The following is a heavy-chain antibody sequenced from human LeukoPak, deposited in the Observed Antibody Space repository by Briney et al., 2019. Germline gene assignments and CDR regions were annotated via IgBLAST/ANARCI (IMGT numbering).Heavy chain of an antibody. CDR3: ARGGHSYSLDY. D-gene: IGHD5-18*01. CDR2: IYPGDSET. CDR1: GYSFIHFW. Sequence: GESLKISCKGSGYSFIHFWIGWVRQMPGKGLEWMGIIYPGDSETIYSPSFQGQVTISADKSISTAYLQWSSLKASGTAMYYCARGGHSYSLDYWGQGTLVSVSS. V-gene: IGHV5-51*01. J-gene: IGHJ4*02.